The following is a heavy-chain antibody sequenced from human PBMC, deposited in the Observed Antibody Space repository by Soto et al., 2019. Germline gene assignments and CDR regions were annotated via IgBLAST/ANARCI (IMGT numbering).Heavy chain of an antibody. V-gene: IGHV3-21*06. CDR2: ISSTTNYI. Sequence: VGSLKLSCAASGLTFNRSSMNWVRQAPGKGLEWVSSISSTTNYIYYGDSMKGRFTISRDNAKNSLYLEMNSLRAEDTAVYYCARESEDLTSNFDYWGQGTLVTVSS. J-gene: IGHJ4*02. CDR1: GLTFNRSS. CDR3: ARESEDLTSNFDY.